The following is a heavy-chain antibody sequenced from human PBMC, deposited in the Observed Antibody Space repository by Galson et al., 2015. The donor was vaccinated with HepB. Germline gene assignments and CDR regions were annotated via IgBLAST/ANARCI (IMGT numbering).Heavy chain of an antibody. D-gene: IGHD3-16*02. Sequence: SCKVSGFTFSSYAMSWVRQAPGKGLECVSTISGSGGRTYYADSVKGRFTISRDNSKNTLYLQMNSLRAEDTALYYCAKYRNYWGQGTLVTVSS. V-gene: IGHV3-23*01. CDR1: GFTFSSYA. CDR2: ISGSGGRT. J-gene: IGHJ4*02. CDR3: AKYRNY.